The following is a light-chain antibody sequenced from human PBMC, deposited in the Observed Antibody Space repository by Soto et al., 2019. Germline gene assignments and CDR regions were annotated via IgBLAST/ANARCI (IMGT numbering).Light chain of an antibody. J-gene: IGKJ3*01. V-gene: IGKV3-11*01. Sequence: EIVLTQSPATLSLSPGERATLSCRASQSVGLFLAWYQQKSGQTPRLLIYDASARPPGIPARFSGGGSGTDFTLTITSLEPEDFAAYYCQHQSAWLATFGPGTKVEIK. CDR2: DAS. CDR3: QHQSAWLAT. CDR1: QSVGLF.